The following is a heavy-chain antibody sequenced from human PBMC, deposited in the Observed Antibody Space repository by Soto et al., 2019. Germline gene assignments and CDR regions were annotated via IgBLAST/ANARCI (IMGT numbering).Heavy chain of an antibody. J-gene: IGHJ6*02. CDR2: INPNSGGT. D-gene: IGHD6-19*01. Sequence: ASVKVSCKASGHTFTGYYMHWVRQAPGQGLEWMGWINPNSGGTNYAQKFQGRVTMTRDTSISTAYMELSRLRSDDTAVYYCARPRFGWYLGGNYDMDVWGQGTTVTVS. CDR1: GHTFTGYY. V-gene: IGHV1-2*02. CDR3: ARPRFGWYLGGNYDMDV.